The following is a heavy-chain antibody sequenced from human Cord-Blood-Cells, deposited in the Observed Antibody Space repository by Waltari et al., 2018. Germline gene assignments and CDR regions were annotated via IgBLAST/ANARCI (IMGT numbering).Heavy chain of an antibody. V-gene: IGHV4-38-2*02. CDR3: ARDRLSCSGGSCYKVFGY. D-gene: IGHD2-15*01. CDR1: GYSISSGYY. CDR2: IDHSGST. J-gene: IGHJ4*02. Sequence: QVQLQESGPGLVKPSETLSLTCAVSGYSISSGYYWGWIRQTPGKGLEWIGSIDHSGSTYYNPSLKSRVTISVDTSKNQFSLKLSSVTAADTAVYYCARDRLSCSGGSCYKVFGYWGQGTLVTVSS.